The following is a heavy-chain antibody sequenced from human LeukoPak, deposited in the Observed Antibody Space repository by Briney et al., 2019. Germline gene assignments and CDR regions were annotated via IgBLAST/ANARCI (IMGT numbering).Heavy chain of an antibody. CDR1: GYSFTSYW. CDR2: VYPGDSDT. V-gene: IGHV5-51*01. J-gene: IGHJ4*02. CDR3: ARRRAVAGYYYFDY. Sequence: RGESLKISCECSGYSFTSYWIAWLRQMPGKGLEWMGMVYPGDSDTRYGPSFQGQVTVSTDMSISTAYLQWSSLKASDTAMYYCARRRAVAGYYYFDYWGQGTLVTVSS. D-gene: IGHD6-19*01.